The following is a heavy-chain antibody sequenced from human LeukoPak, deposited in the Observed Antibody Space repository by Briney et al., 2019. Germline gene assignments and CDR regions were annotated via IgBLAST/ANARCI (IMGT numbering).Heavy chain of an antibody. CDR2: ISAYNGNT. D-gene: IGHD2-2*01. V-gene: IGHV1-18*01. CDR1: GYTFTSYG. CDR3: ARDPGKYCSSTSCYDY. J-gene: IGHJ4*02. Sequence: ASVEVSCKASGYTFTSYGISWVRQAPGQGLEWMGWISAYNGNTNYAQKLQGRVTMTTDTSTSTAYMELRSLRSDDTAVYYCARDPGKYCSSTSCYDYWGQGTLVTVSS.